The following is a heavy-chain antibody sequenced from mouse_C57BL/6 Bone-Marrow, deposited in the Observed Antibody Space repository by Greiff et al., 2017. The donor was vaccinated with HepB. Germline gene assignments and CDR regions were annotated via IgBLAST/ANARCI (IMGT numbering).Heavy chain of an antibody. CDR1: GFSLTSYG. Sequence: VKLMESGPGLVAPSQSLSITCTVSGFSLTSYGVDWVRQPPGKGLEWLGVIWGGGSTNYNSALMSRLSISKDNSKSQVFLKMNSLRTDDTAMYYCAKRGTTARDYYAMDYWGQGTSVTVSS. CDR3: AKRGTTARDYYAMDY. V-gene: IGHV2-9*01. J-gene: IGHJ4*01. CDR2: IWGGGST. D-gene: IGHD1-2*01.